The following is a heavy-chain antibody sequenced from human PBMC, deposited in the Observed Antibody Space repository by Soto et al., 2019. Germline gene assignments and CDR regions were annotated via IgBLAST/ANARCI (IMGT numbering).Heavy chain of an antibody. J-gene: IGHJ4*02. D-gene: IGHD3-10*01. Sequence: QVQLVQSGAELKKPGAQLKFSFKPSGTTSSIKNRNWVQQATGQGLEWIGWVNPNNGDTGYAQKFQGRVTLTTDISTTTAYMELTSLRSEDTAIYYCAKVSRKGSAIDFDYWGQGTLITVSS. V-gene: IGHV1-8*01. CDR3: AKVSRKGSAIDFDY. CDR2: VNPNNGDT. CDR1: GTTSSIKN.